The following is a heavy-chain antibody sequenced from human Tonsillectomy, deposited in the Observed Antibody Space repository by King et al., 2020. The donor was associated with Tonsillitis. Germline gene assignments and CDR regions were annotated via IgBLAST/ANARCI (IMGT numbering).Heavy chain of an antibody. CDR1: GFTFSSYG. Sequence: VQLVESGGGVVQPGGSLRLSCAASGFTFSSYGMHWVRQAPGKGLEWVAFIRDDGSNKYYADSVKGRFTLSRDNSKNTLYLQMNSLRAEDTAVYYAVAARYSSDYWGQGTLVTVSS. D-gene: IGHD4-11*01. J-gene: IGHJ4*02. CDR2: IRDDGSNK. CDR3: VAARYSSDY. V-gene: IGHV3-30*02.